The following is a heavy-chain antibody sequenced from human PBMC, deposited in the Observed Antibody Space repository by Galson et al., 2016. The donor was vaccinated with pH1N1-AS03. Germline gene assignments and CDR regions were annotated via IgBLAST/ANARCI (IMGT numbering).Heavy chain of an antibody. D-gene: IGHD3-16*01. CDR3: VIMWKPTVLDI. Sequence: SVKVSCKASGDNFIRYTISWVRQAPGQGLEWMGRIIPILGMTNYAQKFQGRVTITADTSTSTAYMALGSLTSEDTAVYSCVIMWKPTVLDIWGKGTLVSVSS. V-gene: IGHV1-69*02. CDR2: IIPILGMT. CDR1: GDNFIRYT. J-gene: IGHJ3*02.